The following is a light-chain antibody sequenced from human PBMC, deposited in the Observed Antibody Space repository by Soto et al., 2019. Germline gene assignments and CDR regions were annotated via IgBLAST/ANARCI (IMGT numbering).Light chain of an antibody. CDR1: QSVSSY. V-gene: IGKV3-20*01. J-gene: IGKJ1*01. CDR3: QQYGSSPT. Sequence: EIVLTQSPATLSLSPGERATLSCRASQSVSSYLAWYRQKPGQAPRLLIYDVSSRATGIPDRFSGSGSGTDFTLTISRLEPEDFAVYYCQQYGSSPTFGQGTKVEIK. CDR2: DVS.